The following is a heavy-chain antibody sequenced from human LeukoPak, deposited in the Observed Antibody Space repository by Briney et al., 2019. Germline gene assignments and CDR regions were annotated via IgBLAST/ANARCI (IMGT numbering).Heavy chain of an antibody. J-gene: IGHJ6*03. CDR1: GGSFSGYY. CDR2: INHSGGT. CDR3: ARGHPPYYYYYYMDV. Sequence: SETLSVTCAVYGGSFSGYYWSWIRQPPGKRLEWIGEINHSGGTNYNPSLKSRVTISVDTSKNQFSLKLSSVTAADTAVYYCARGHPPYYYYYYMDVWGKGTTVTVSS. V-gene: IGHV4-34*01.